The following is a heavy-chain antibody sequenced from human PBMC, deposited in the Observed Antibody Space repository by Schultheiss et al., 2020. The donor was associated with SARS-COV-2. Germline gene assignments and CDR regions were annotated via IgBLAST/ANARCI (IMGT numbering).Heavy chain of an antibody. CDR3: ARAGIRAAGYSYGSDFDY. V-gene: IGHV4-59*12. CDR2: VYYSGST. D-gene: IGHD5-18*01. CDR1: GGSISSYY. Sequence: SETLSLTCTVSGGSISSYYWSWFRQPPGKGLEWIGSVYYSGSTYYNPSLKSRVTISVDTSKNQFSLKLSSVTAADTAVYYCARAGIRAAGYSYGSDFDYWGQGILVTVSS. J-gene: IGHJ4*02.